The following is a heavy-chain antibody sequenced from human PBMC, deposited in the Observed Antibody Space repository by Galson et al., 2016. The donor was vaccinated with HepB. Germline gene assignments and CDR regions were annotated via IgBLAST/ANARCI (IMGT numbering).Heavy chain of an antibody. CDR3: ARTTPRGYEKHYYYYGMDV. Sequence: SVKVSCKASGYTFTGYYMHWVRQAPGQGLEWVGWINPKSGGTNYAQKFQGRVTMTRDTSISTAYMELSRLRSDDTAVYYCARTTPRGYEKHYYYYGMDVWGKGTTVTVSS. J-gene: IGHJ6*04. CDR1: GYTFTGYY. CDR2: INPKSGGT. V-gene: IGHV1-2*02. D-gene: IGHD3-10*01.